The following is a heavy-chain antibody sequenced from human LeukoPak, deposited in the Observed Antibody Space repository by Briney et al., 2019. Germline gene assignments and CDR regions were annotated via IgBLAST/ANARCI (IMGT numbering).Heavy chain of an antibody. V-gene: IGHV1-18*04. CDR1: GYSFTSYW. CDR3: ARVYSSGWYGGGFDY. J-gene: IGHJ4*02. D-gene: IGHD6-19*01. Sequence: KISCKGSGYSFTSYWIGWVRQAPGQGLEWMGWISAYNGNTNYAQKLQGRVTMTTDTSTSTAYMELRSLRSDDTAVYYCARVYSSGWYGGGFDYWGQGTLVTVSS. CDR2: ISAYNGNT.